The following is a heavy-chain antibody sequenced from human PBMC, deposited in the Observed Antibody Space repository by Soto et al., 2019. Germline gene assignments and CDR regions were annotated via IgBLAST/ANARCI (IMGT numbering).Heavy chain of an antibody. CDR2: ISAYIGNT. CDR3: ARDGSYSVSYWGAFDI. Sequence: ASVKVSCKASGYTFTSYGISWVRQAPGQGLEWMGWISAYIGNTNYAQKLQGRVTMTTDTSTSTAYMELRSLRSDDTAVYYCARDGSYSVSYWGAFDIWGQGTMVTVSS. J-gene: IGHJ3*02. V-gene: IGHV1-18*04. CDR1: GYTFTSYG. D-gene: IGHD1-26*01.